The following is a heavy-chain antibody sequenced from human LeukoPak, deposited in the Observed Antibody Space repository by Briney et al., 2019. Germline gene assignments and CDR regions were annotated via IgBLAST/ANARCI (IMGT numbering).Heavy chain of an antibody. CDR1: GFTFSSYA. V-gene: IGHV3-23*01. J-gene: IGHJ4*02. Sequence: PGRSLRLSCAASGFTFSSYAMSWVRQAPGKGLEWVSAISGSGGSTYYADSVKGRFTISRDNSKNTLYLQMNSLRAEDTAVYYCATNPRHGGSYYWGFDYWGQGTLVTVSS. CDR3: ATNPRHGGSYYWGFDY. CDR2: ISGSGGST. D-gene: IGHD1-26*01.